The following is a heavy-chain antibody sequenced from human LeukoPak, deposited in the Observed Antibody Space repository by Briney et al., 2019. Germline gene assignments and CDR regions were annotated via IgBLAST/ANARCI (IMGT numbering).Heavy chain of an antibody. D-gene: IGHD3-3*01. J-gene: IGHJ4*02. Sequence: HRASVKVSCKASGGTFSSYAISWVRQAPGQGLESMGGIIPIFGTANYAQKFQGRVTITADESTSTAYMELSSLRSEDTAVYYCARATAQDFWSGYYDGFDYWGQGTLVTVSS. CDR2: IIPIFGTA. CDR3: ARATAQDFWSGYYDGFDY. CDR1: GGTFSSYA. V-gene: IGHV1-69*13.